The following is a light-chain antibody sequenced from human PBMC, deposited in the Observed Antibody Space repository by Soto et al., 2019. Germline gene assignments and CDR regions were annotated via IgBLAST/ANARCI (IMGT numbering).Light chain of an antibody. CDR2: NVN. CDR1: XXDVVGYDY. J-gene: IGLJ2*01. CDR3: SSYTNTNTVV. V-gene: IGLV2-14*03. Sequence: QSVLTQFASVSGSPGQSITIXCXXXXXDVVGYDYVSWYQQHPGKAPKLMIYNVNYRPSGVSDRFSGSKSGDTASLTISGLQAEDEANYYCSSYTNTNTVVFGGGTKLTVL.